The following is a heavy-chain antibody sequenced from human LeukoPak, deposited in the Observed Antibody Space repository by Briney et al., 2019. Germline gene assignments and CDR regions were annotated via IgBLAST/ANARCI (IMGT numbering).Heavy chain of an antibody. D-gene: IGHD2-15*01. Sequence: PSETLSLTCAVYGGSISSYYWSWIRQPPGKGLEWIGYIYYSGSTNYNPSLKSRVTISVDTSKNQFSLKLSSVTAADTAVYYCARDLLPLDYWGQGTLVTVSS. V-gene: IGHV4-59*01. CDR2: IYYSGST. CDR3: ARDLLPLDY. J-gene: IGHJ4*02. CDR1: GGSISSYY.